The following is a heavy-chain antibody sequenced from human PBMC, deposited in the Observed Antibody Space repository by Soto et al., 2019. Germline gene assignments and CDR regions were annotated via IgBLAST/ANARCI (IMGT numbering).Heavy chain of an antibody. CDR1: GFTFSSYA. V-gene: IGHV3-30-3*01. CDR3: ARGYYDFWSGYLYYFDY. D-gene: IGHD3-3*01. Sequence: VGSLRLSCAASGFTFSSYAMHWVRQAPGKGLEWVAVISYDGSNKYYADSVKGRFTISRDNSKNTLYLQMNSLRAEDTAVYYCARGYYDFWSGYLYYFDYWGQGTLVTVSS. J-gene: IGHJ4*02. CDR2: ISYDGSNK.